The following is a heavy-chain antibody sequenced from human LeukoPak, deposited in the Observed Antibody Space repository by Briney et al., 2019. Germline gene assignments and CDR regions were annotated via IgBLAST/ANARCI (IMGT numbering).Heavy chain of an antibody. Sequence: SETLSLTCTVSGGSISSYYWSWIRQPAGKGLEWIGRIYTSGSTNYNPSLKSRVTMSVDTSKNQFSLKLSSVTAADTAVYYCARRLVATVTTILDYGMDVWGQGTTVTVSS. CDR2: IYTSGST. D-gene: IGHD4-17*01. V-gene: IGHV4-4*07. J-gene: IGHJ6*02. CDR1: GGSISSYY. CDR3: ARRLVATVTTILDYGMDV.